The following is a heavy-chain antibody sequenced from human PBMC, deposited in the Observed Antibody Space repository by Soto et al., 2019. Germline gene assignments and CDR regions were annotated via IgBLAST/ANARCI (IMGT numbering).Heavy chain of an antibody. CDR2: IYYSGST. V-gene: IGHV4-59*12. CDR1: GGSISSYY. Sequence: SETLSLTCTVSGGSISSYYWSWIRQPPGKGLEWIGYIYYSGSTNYNPSLKSRVTISVDKSKNQFSLKLSSVTAADTAVYYCARVTSITIFGVVTTGGYFDYWGQGTLVTVSS. J-gene: IGHJ4*02. D-gene: IGHD3-3*01. CDR3: ARVTSITIFGVVTTGGYFDY.